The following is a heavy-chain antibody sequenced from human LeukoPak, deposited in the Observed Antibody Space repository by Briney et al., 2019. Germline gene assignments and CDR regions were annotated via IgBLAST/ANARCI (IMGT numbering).Heavy chain of an antibody. V-gene: IGHV3-72*01. CDR1: GFTFSDHY. CDR3: ARVGIGYGMDV. D-gene: IGHD2-21*01. CDR2: TRNKANSYNT. Sequence: GGSLRLSCAASGFTFSDHYMDWVRQAPGKGLEWVGRTRNKANSYNTEYAASVKGRFTISRDDSKDLLYLQMNSLKTEDTAVYYCARVGIGYGMDVWGQGTTVTVSS. J-gene: IGHJ6*02.